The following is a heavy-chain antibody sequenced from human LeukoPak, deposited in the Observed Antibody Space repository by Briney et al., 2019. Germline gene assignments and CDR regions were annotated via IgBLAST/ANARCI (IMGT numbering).Heavy chain of an antibody. CDR3: ANIPEEVVAATGTSHFDY. CDR1: GFTFSNYD. D-gene: IGHD2-15*01. V-gene: IGHV3-30*18. Sequence: GGSLRLSCAASGFTFSNYDMHWVRQAPGKGLEWVAVISYDGSNRYYADSVNGRFTISRDNSKNTLYLQMNSLRAEDTAVYYCANIPEEVVAATGTSHFDYWGQGTLVTVSS. CDR2: ISYDGSNR. J-gene: IGHJ4*02.